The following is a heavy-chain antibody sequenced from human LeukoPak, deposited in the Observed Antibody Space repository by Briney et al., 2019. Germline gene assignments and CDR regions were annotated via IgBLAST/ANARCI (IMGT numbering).Heavy chain of an antibody. V-gene: IGHV3-23*01. CDR1: GFTVRDSY. Sequence: PGGSLRLSCAASGFTVRDSYMSWVRQAPGKRLEWVSASTGSGGTTYYADSVMGRFTISRDNSKNTLYLQMNSLRAEDTAVYYCAKLQSDGLRTYYGMDVWGQGTTVTVSS. D-gene: IGHD4-17*01. CDR3: AKLQSDGLRTYYGMDV. J-gene: IGHJ6*02. CDR2: STGSGGTT.